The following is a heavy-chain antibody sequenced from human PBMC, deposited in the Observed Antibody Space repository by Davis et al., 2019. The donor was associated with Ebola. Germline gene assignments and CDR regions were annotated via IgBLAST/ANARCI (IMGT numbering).Heavy chain of an antibody. D-gene: IGHD6-13*01. Sequence: ASVKVSCKASGYTFTGYYMHWVRQAPGQGLEWMGWINPSGGSTSYAQKFQGRVTMTRDTSTSTVYMELSSLRSEDTAVYYCASSLQRGIAAPFDYWGQGTLVTVSS. CDR3: ASSLQRGIAAPFDY. J-gene: IGHJ4*02. V-gene: IGHV1-46*01. CDR1: GYTFTGYY. CDR2: INPSGGST.